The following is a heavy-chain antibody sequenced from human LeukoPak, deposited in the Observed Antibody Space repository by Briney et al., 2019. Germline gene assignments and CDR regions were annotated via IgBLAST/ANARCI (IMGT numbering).Heavy chain of an antibody. CDR3: VSFYETY. Sequence: GGSLRLSCAASGFTFSSYAMHWVRQAPGKGLEWVAVISYDGSNNYYADSVKGRFTIPRDNPKNTLYLQMNRLRAEDTAVYYCVSFYETYWGRGTLVTVSS. J-gene: IGHJ4*02. CDR1: GFTFSSYA. D-gene: IGHD2/OR15-2a*01. V-gene: IGHV3-30*04. CDR2: ISYDGSNN.